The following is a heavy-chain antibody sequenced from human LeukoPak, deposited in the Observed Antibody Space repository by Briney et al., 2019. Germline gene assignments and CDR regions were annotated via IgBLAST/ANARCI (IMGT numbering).Heavy chain of an antibody. CDR3: AKGPQQGLVHYLSPPFDG. J-gene: IGHJ4*02. CDR1: GFSFSSYA. Sequence: GGSLRLSCAASGFSFSSYAMSWVRQAPGRGLEGVSAISGSCGSTYYADSVKGRFTISRDNSKNTMYLKMNSLRAEDTAVYYCAKGPQQGLVHYLSPPFDGWGQGTLVSAS. D-gene: IGHD6-19*01. V-gene: IGHV3-23*01. CDR2: ISGSCGST.